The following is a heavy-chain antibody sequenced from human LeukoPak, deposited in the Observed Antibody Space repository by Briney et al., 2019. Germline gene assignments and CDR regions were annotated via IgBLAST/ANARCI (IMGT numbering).Heavy chain of an antibody. J-gene: IGHJ6*04. D-gene: IGHD5-12*01. CDR3: ARGSADYSWYMDV. CDR2: ISSGFINI. Sequence: GGSLRLSCAASGFTFSDSYMSWIRQAPGKGLEWISYISSGFINIYYPDSVKGRFTISRDNAKNSLYLQMNSLRAEDTAVYYCARGSADYSWYMDVWGKGTTVTVSS. V-gene: IGHV3-11*01. CDR1: GFTFSDSY.